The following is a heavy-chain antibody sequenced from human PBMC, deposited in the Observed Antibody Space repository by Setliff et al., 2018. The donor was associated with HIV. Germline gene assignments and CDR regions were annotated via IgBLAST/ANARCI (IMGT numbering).Heavy chain of an antibody. CDR3: ARSTVGIRGVVRGYYYYYMDV. V-gene: IGHV4-31*03. D-gene: IGHD3-10*01. CDR2: INYSGST. Sequence: SETLSLTCTVSGGSISSGGSYWSWIRQHPGKGLEWTGYINYSGSTYYNPSLESRVTMSVDTSKNQFSLKLTSVTAVDTAAYYCARSTVGIRGVVRGYYYYYMDVWGKGTTVTVPS. CDR1: GGSISSGGSY. J-gene: IGHJ6*03.